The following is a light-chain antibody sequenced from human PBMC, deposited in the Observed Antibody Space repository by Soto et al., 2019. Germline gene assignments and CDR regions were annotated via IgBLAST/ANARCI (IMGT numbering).Light chain of an antibody. CDR3: QQYGSSPWT. V-gene: IGKV3-20*01. CDR2: GAS. J-gene: IGKJ1*01. CDR1: QSVSSN. Sequence: VLTQSPGTLSLSPGERATLSCRASQSVSSNLAWYQQKPGQAPRLLSYGASNRATGIPDRFSGSGSGTEFTLTVSRLEPEDFEVYYCQQYGSSPWTFGQGTKVDIK.